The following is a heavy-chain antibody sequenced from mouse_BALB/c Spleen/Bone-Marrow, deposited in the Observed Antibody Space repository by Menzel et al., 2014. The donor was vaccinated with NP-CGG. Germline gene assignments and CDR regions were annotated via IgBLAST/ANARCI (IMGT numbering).Heavy chain of an antibody. CDR3: ARDGNYRYAMDY. D-gene: IGHD2-1*01. CDR2: INPSNGRT. J-gene: IGHJ4*01. CDR1: GFTFTSYW. V-gene: IGHV1S81*02. Sequence: QVQLQQSGDELVKPGASVKLSCMASGFTFTSYWIHWVKQRPGQGPEWIGEINPSNGRTNYNEKFKRKATLTEDKSSSTGYMQLSSLTSEDSAVYYCARDGNYRYAMDYWGQGTSVTVSS.